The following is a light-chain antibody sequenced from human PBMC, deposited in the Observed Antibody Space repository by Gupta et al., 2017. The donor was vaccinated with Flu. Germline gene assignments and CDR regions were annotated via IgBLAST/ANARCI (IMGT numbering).Light chain of an antibody. V-gene: IGLV4-69*01. CDR2: VNSDGSH. J-gene: IGLJ3*02. CDR1: SGHSSYA. Sequence: SGHSSYAIAWHQQQPEKGPRFLMKVNSDGSHTKGDGIPDRFSGSSSGAERYFTISSLQSEDEADYYCQTWGTGIRVFGGGTKLTVL. CDR3: QTWGTGIRV.